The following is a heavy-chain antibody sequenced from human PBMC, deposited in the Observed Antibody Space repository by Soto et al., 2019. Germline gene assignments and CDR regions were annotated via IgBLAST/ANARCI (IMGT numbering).Heavy chain of an antibody. CDR1: GGSISSGDYY. CDR3: ARDRYYGSGTYYNFYYGMDV. J-gene: IGHJ6*02. D-gene: IGHD3-10*01. V-gene: IGHV4-30-4*02. Sequence: SETLSLTYTVSGGSISSGDYYWRWIRQPPGKGLEWIGNIYYSGSTYYNPSLKSRVTITLDTSKNQFSLRLSSVNAADTALYYCARDRYYGSGTYYNFYYGMDVWGQGTTVSVSS. CDR2: IYYSGST.